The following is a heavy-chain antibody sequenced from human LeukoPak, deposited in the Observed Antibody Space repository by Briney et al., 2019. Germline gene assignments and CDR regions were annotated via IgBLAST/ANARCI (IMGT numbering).Heavy chain of an antibody. CDR1: GFTFSSYG. D-gene: IGHD3-10*01. Sequence: GGSLRLSCAASGFTFSSYGMHWVRQAPGKGLEWVAVISYDGSNKYYADSVKGRFTISRDNSKNTLYLQMNSLRAEDTAVYYCAKGPGITMVRGPPGWFDPWGQGTLVTVSS. CDR3: AKGPGITMVRGPPGWFDP. J-gene: IGHJ5*02. V-gene: IGHV3-30*18. CDR2: ISYDGSNK.